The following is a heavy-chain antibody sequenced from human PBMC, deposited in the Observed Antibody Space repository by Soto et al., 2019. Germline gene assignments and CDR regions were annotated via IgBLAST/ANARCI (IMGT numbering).Heavy chain of an antibody. CDR2: IIPIFGTA. J-gene: IGHJ4*02. Sequence: GASVKVSCKASGGTFSSYAISWVRQAPGQGLEWMGGIIPIFGTANYAQKFQGRVTITADKSTSTAYMELSSLRSEDTAVYYCASGRPYDSSGYYALWGQGTLVTVSS. V-gene: IGHV1-69*06. CDR3: ASGRPYDSSGYYAL. D-gene: IGHD3-22*01. CDR1: GGTFSSYA.